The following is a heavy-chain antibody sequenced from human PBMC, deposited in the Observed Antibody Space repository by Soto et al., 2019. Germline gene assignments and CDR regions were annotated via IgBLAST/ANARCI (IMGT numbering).Heavy chain of an antibody. J-gene: IGHJ4*02. CDR3: ASVTYYSNDRYYFDY. CDR2: FDPEDGET. CDR1: GYTLTELS. D-gene: IGHD4-4*01. Sequence: GASVKVSCKVSGYTLTELSMHWVRQAPGKGLEWMGGFDPEDGETIYAQKFQGRVTMTEDTSTDTAYMELSSLRSEDTAVYYCASVTYYSNDRYYFDYWGQGTLVTVSS. V-gene: IGHV1-24*01.